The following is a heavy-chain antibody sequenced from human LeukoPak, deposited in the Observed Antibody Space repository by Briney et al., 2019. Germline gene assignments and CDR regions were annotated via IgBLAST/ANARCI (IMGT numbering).Heavy chain of an antibody. Sequence: ASVKVSCKASGGTFSSYAISWVRQAPGQGLEWMGGIIPIFGTANYAQKFQGRVTITADESTSTAYMELSSLRSEDTAVYYCAREDVGCPAPGVCAFDIWGQGTMVTVSS. J-gene: IGHJ3*02. CDR1: GGTFSSYA. V-gene: IGHV1-69*13. CDR2: IIPIFGTA. D-gene: IGHD1-26*01. CDR3: AREDVGCPAPGVCAFDI.